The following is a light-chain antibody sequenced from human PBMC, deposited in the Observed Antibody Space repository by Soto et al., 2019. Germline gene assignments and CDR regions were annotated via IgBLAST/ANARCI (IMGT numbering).Light chain of an antibody. CDR3: QQYTTSPLT. CDR2: RAS. CDR1: QSVGSNY. J-gene: IGKJ3*01. V-gene: IGKV3-20*01. Sequence: EIVLTQSPGTLSLSPGERVTLYCRASQSVGSNYLAWYQQKPGQAPRVLIYRASSRATGIPDRFSGSGSGTDFTLTISRLEPEDFALYYCQQYTTSPLTFGPGTKVDIK.